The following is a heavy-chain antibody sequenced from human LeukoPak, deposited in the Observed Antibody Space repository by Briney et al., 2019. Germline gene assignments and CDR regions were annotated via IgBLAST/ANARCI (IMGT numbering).Heavy chain of an antibody. CDR1: GFTFSTYW. CDR3: ARGDLGDLRYDC. J-gene: IGHJ4*02. D-gene: IGHD4-17*01. V-gene: IGHV3-7*03. Sequence: PGGSLRLSCAASGFTFSTYWMSWVRQAPGKGLEWVANIKEDGSVKFYVDSVKGRFTISRDNAKNSLYLQMNSLRAEDTAMYYWARGDLGDLRYDCWGQGSLVTVSS. CDR2: IKEDGSVK.